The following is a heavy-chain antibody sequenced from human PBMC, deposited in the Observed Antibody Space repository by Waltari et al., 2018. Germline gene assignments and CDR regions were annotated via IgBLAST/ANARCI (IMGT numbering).Heavy chain of an antibody. D-gene: IGHD6-13*01. J-gene: IGHJ5*02. CDR1: GGSSSRHY. Sequence: QVQLQESGPGLVKPSETRSLTCTVSGGSSSRHYWRWIRRPPGKGREWLGYINHRGSTNDNPTPKSRVTISVHTSKNQCSPKLSAGTAADTAVDYCARGGSSWYLYWWFDPWGQGTRVTVSS. CDR2: INHRGST. CDR3: ARGGSSWYLYWWFDP. V-gene: IGHV4-59*11.